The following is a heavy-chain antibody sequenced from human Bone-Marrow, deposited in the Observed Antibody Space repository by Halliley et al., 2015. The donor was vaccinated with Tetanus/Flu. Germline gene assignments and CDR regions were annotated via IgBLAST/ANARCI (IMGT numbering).Heavy chain of an antibody. D-gene: IGHD3-10*01. CDR2: T. Sequence: TKYADSVEGRFPIPRDNAKNSVYLQVNSLRAEDTAVYYCARVCKEGRQGRSRALGLPYAMDFWGQGTTVTVSS. CDR3: ARVCKEGRQGRSRALGLPYAMDF. V-gene: IGHV3-11*05. J-gene: IGHJ6*02.